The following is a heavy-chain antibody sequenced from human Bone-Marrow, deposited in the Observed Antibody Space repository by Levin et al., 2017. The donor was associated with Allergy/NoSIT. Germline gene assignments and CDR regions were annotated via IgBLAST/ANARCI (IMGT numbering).Heavy chain of an antibody. CDR2: IWYDGSNK. CDR3: ARVFSRYCSSTSCPYYYYYMDV. D-gene: IGHD2-2*01. J-gene: IGHJ6*03. CDR1: GFTFSSYG. Sequence: GGSLRLSCAASGFTFSSYGMHWVRQAPGKGLEWVAVIWYDGSNKYYADSVKGRFTISRDNSKNTLYLQMNSLRAEDTAVYYCARVFSRYCSSTSCPYYYYYMDVWGKGTTVTVSS. V-gene: IGHV3-33*01.